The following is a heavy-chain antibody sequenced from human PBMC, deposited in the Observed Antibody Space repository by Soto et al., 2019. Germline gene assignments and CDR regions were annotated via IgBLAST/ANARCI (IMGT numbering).Heavy chain of an antibody. V-gene: IGHV1-18*01. CDR3: AKLGYGGNFLDS. CDR1: GYTFTSMA. Sequence: QVQLVQSGAEVKKPGASVKVSCMASGYTFTSMAFTWVRRAPGQGLEWMGWISAHNGATDYAQNLQGRVTMTTDISTNTASMELRSLTSDDTAVYYCAKLGYGGNFLDSWGQGTLVTVSS. CDR2: ISAHNGAT. J-gene: IGHJ4*02. D-gene: IGHD2-21*01.